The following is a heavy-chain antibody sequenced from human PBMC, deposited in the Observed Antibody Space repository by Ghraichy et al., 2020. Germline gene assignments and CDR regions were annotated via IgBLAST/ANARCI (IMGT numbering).Heavy chain of an antibody. CDR2: ISSSSSYI. V-gene: IGHV3-21*01. D-gene: IGHD6-6*01. CDR3: ARDQYSSSPHRSYYYYGMDV. Sequence: GGSLRLSCAASGFTFSSYSMNWVRQAPGKGLEWVSSISSSSSYIYYADSVKGRFTISRDNDKNSLYLQMNSLRAEDTAVYYCARDQYSSSPHRSYYYYGMDVWGQGTTVTVSS. J-gene: IGHJ6*02. CDR1: GFTFSSYS.